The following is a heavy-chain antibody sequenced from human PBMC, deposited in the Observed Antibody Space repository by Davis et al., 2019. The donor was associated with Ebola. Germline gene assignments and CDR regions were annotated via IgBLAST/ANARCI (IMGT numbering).Heavy chain of an antibody. CDR3: ARESDYSGSRSNLFAF. CDR1: GFTFSGSA. D-gene: IGHD3-10*01. Sequence: PGGSLRLSCAASGFTFSGSAMHWVRQASGKGLEWVGRIRSKANSYATAYAASVKGRFTISRDDSKNTAYLQMNSLKASDTAMYYCARESDYSGSRSNLFAFWGQGTLVTVSS. CDR2: IRSKANSYAT. V-gene: IGHV3-73*01. J-gene: IGHJ4*02.